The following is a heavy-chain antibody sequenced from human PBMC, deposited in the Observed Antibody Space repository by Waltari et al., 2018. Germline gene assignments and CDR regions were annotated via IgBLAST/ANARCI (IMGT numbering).Heavy chain of an antibody. J-gene: IGHJ6*03. V-gene: IGHV4-59*01. Sequence: QVQLQESGPGLVKPSATLSLTCTVSGGSLSSYYWSWIRQPPGTGLEWIGYIYYSGSNNYTPPIKSRVTISVDTAKNQCSLKLSSVTAADTDVYYCARGLGGMGRGVIGRDYYYYYMDVWGKGTTVTVSS. CDR2: IYYSGSN. D-gene: IGHD3-10*01. CDR1: GGSLSSYY. CDR3: ARGLGGMGRGVIGRDYYYYYMDV.